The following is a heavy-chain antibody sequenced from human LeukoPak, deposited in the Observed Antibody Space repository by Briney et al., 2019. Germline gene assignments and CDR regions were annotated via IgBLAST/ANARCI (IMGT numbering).Heavy chain of an antibody. CDR3: ARVSLRGRTTDY. Sequence: GGSLRLSCAASGFTFSSYAMSWVRQAPGKGLEWVSVIYSGGSTYYADSVKGRFTISRDNSKNTLYLQMNSLRAEDTAVYYCARVSLRGRTTDYWGQGTLVTVSS. D-gene: IGHD1-1*01. V-gene: IGHV3-53*01. CDR1: GFTFSSYA. CDR2: IYSGGST. J-gene: IGHJ4*02.